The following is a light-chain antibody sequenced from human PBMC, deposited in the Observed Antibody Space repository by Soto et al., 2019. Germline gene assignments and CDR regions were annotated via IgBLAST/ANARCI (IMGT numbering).Light chain of an antibody. V-gene: IGKV1-9*01. CDR2: AAS. CDR1: QGISSF. CDR3: QQLNSYPIT. Sequence: IQLTQSPSSLSASVGDRVTITCRASQGISSFLAWYQQKPGKAPKLLIYAASTLQTGVPSRFSGSGYGTDLPLTISSLQPADFEPYYCQQLNSYPITLGQGTRLEIK. J-gene: IGKJ5*01.